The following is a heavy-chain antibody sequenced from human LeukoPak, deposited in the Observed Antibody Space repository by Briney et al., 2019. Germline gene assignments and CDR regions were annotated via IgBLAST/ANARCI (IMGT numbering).Heavy chain of an antibody. CDR2: IYHSGST. D-gene: IGHD3-10*01. V-gene: IGHV4-4*02. J-gene: IGHJ5*02. Sequence: SGTLSLTCAVSGGSISSSNWWSWVRQPPGKGLEWIGKIYHSGSTNYNPSLKSRVTISVDKSKNQFSLKLSSVTAADTAVYYCARKKTGGITMVRGVNWFDPWGQGTLVTVSS. CDR1: GGSISSSNW. CDR3: ARKKTGGITMVRGVNWFDP.